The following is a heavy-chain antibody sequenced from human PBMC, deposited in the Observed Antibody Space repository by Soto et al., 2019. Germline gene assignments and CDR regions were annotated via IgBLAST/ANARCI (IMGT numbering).Heavy chain of an antibody. CDR3: ARDGSEGEWLFGGILSSGRYYYYGMDV. V-gene: IGHV3-30-3*01. CDR2: ISYDGSNK. D-gene: IGHD3-3*01. CDR1: GFTFSSYA. J-gene: IGHJ6*02. Sequence: QVQLVESGGGVVQPGRSLRLSCAASGFTFSSYAMHWVRQAPGKGLEWVAVISYDGSNKYYADSVKGRFTISRDNSKNTLYLQMNSLRAEDTAVYYCARDGSEGEWLFGGILSSGRYYYYGMDVWGQGTTVTVSS.